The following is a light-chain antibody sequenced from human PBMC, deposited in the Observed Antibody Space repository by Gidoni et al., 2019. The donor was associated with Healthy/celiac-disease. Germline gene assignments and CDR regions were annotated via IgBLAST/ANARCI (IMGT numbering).Light chain of an antibody. Sequence: DIQMTQSPSTLSASVGDRATITCRASQSISSWLAWYQQKPGKAPKLLIYKASSLESGVPSRFSGSGSGTEITRTISSLQPDDFATYYCQQYNSYSWTFXXXTKVEIK. CDR1: QSISSW. CDR3: QQYNSYSWT. V-gene: IGKV1-5*03. CDR2: KAS. J-gene: IGKJ1*01.